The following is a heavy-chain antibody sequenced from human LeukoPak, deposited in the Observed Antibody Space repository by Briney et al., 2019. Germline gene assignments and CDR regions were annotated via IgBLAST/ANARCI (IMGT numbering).Heavy chain of an antibody. CDR2: VTSGDYK. CDR1: GFAFIRYH. Sequence: GGFLRLSCAASGFAFIRYHMNWVRQAPGKGLEWVTSVTSGDYKYYADSLKGRFTISRDNAEDSLYLQMDSLSVGDTAVYYCARDLRISGMDVWGKGTTVTVSS. D-gene: IGHD2/OR15-2a*01. CDR3: ARDLRISGMDV. V-gene: IGHV3-69-1*01. J-gene: IGHJ6*03.